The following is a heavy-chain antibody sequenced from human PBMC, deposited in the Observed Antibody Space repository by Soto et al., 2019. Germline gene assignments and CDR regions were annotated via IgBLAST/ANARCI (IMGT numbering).Heavy chain of an antibody. V-gene: IGHV3-23*01. CDR3: AKDRAYCSGGSCPAEFFQH. J-gene: IGHJ1*01. CDR2: ISGSGGST. CDR1: GFTFSSYA. Sequence: EVQLLESGGGLVQPGGSLRLSCAASGFTFSSYAMSWVRQAPGKGLEWVSAISGSGGSTYYADSVKGRFTITSDNSKNTLYLQMNSLRAEDTAVYYCAKDRAYCSGGSCPAEFFQHWGQVTLVTASS. D-gene: IGHD2-15*01.